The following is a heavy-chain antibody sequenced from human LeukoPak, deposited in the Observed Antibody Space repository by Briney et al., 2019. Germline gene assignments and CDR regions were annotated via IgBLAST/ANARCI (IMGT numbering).Heavy chain of an antibody. CDR2: IISGSGNTS. J-gene: IGHJ4*02. V-gene: IGHV3-23*01. CDR3: AKSGFYGVPAYFDY. D-gene: IGHD4-17*01. Sequence: GGSLRLSCVASGFTFNRYGMSWVRQAPGKGLGWVSTIISGSGNTSSYADSVKGRFTVSRDNSKNTLFLQINSLRAEDTAVYYCAKSGFYGVPAYFDYWGQGTLVTVSS. CDR1: GFTFNRYG.